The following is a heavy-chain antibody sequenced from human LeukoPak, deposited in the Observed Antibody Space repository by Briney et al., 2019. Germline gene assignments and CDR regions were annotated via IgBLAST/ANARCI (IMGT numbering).Heavy chain of an antibody. CDR2: IKQDGSEK. V-gene: IGHV3-7*04. J-gene: IGHJ4*02. Sequence: PGRSLRLSCAASGFTFSSYGMHWVRQAPGKGLEWVANIKQDGSEKYYVDSVKGRFTISRDNAKNSLYLQMNRLRAEDRAVYYCARDRCSSTSCFIDYWGQGTLVTVSS. D-gene: IGHD2-2*01. CDR3: ARDRCSSTSCFIDY. CDR1: GFTFSSYG.